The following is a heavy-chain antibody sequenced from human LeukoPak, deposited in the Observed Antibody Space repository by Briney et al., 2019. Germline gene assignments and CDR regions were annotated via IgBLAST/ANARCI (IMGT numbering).Heavy chain of an antibody. J-gene: IGHJ5*02. CDR2: MSNSGTT. CDR1: GYSINNYY. D-gene: IGHD6-6*01. V-gene: IGHV4-59*01. Sequence: SSETLSLTCTVAGYSINNYYWSWIRQPPGKGLEWIGHMSNSGTTSYNPSLKSRVTLSVDTSKNQFSLKLTSVPAADTAVYYCARIRSPASSSSLDPWGQGTLVIVSS. CDR3: ARIRSPASSSSLDP.